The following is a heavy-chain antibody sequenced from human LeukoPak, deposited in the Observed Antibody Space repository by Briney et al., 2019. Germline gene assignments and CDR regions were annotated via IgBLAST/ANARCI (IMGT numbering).Heavy chain of an antibody. J-gene: IGHJ2*01. D-gene: IGHD1-26*01. CDR3: ARYSPSDEVGFDL. Sequence: QPGGSLRLSCSASGITLSNYGMHWVRQSPGKGLEWVAGISYNGGDEIYADSVQGRFTISRDNSVNALYLQMNGLRTEDTAVYYCARYSPSDEVGFDLWGRGTLVTVSS. CDR2: ISYNGGDE. V-gene: IGHV3-30*03. CDR1: GITLSNYG.